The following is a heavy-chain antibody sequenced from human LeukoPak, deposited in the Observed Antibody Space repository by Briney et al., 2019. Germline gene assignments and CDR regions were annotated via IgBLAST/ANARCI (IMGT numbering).Heavy chain of an antibody. J-gene: IGHJ4*02. CDR2: INSDGSST. V-gene: IGHV3-74*01. CDR1: GFTFSAYW. D-gene: IGHD2-2*01. Sequence: GGCLRLSCAASGFTFSAYWMHWVRQSPGKGLVWVSRINSDGSSTDYADSVKGRFTISRDIAKSTLYLQMNSLRAEDTAVYYCARVATTSSKWSLDYWGQGTLVTVSS. CDR3: ARVATTSSKWSLDY.